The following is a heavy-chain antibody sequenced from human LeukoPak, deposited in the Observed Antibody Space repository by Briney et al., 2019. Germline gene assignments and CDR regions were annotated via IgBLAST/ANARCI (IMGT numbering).Heavy chain of an antibody. V-gene: IGHV3-11*06. Sequence: GGSLRLSCAASGFTFSDYYMTWIRQAPGKGLEWLSYISPSSSSTIYADPVKGRFTISRDNAKNSLYLQMDSLRAEDTAVYYCARERRLSDWGQGTLVTVSS. CDR1: GFTFSDYY. CDR3: ARERRLSD. J-gene: IGHJ4*02. CDR2: ISPSSSST. D-gene: IGHD6-25*01.